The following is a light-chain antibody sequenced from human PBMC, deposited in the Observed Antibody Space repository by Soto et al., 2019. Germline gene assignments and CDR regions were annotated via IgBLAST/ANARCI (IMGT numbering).Light chain of an antibody. Sequence: QSALTQPASVSGSPGQSITISCTGTSSDVGSYNYVSWYQQYPGKAPKLMIYDVSNRPSGVSYRFSGSKSGNTASLTISGLQAEDEADYYGSSYATSSTHVVFGGGTKLT. CDR1: SSDVGSYNY. V-gene: IGLV2-14*01. J-gene: IGLJ2*01. CDR3: SSYATSSTHVV. CDR2: DVS.